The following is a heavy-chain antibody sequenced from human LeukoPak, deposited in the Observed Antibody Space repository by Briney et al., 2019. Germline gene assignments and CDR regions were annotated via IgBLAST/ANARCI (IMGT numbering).Heavy chain of an antibody. V-gene: IGHV3-23*01. Sequence: GGSLRLSCAASGFTFSNYAMSWVRQAPGKGLEWVSAISGSGGTYYADSVKGRFTISRDNSMDTLYLQMNSLRAEDTAVYYCAKEEGGVYSNYVGGWGQGTLVTVSS. D-gene: IGHD4-11*01. CDR1: GFTFSNYA. CDR2: ISGSGGT. CDR3: AKEEGGVYSNYVGG. J-gene: IGHJ4*02.